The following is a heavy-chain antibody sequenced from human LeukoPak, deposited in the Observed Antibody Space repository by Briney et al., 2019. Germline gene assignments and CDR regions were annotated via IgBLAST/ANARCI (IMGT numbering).Heavy chain of an antibody. CDR2: IYTSGST. J-gene: IGHJ4*02. D-gene: IGHD2-2*02. CDR3: AREVYCSSTSCYIGGGVDY. Sequence: PSQTLCLTCTVSGGSISSGSYYWSWIRQPAGKGLEWIGRIYTSGSTNYNPSLKSRVTISVDTSKNQFSLKLSSVTAADTAVYYCAREVYCSSTSCYIGGGVDYWGQGTLVTVSS. V-gene: IGHV4-61*02. CDR1: GGSISSGSYY.